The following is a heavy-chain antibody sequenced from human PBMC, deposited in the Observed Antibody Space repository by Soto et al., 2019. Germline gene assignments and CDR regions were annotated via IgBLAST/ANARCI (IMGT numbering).Heavy chain of an antibody. V-gene: IGHV1-46*03. J-gene: IGHJ4*02. CDR2: INPNGGST. CDR3: TRGLAAGDY. D-gene: IGHD6-6*01. Sequence: QVQLVQPGAEVKKPGASVKFSCNSSGYIFTNFYIHWVRQAPGQGLEWMGIINPNGGSTNYAQNFQGRVNMTRDTYTSTVYMDLSSLRSEDTAVYYCTRGLAAGDYWGQGTLITVSS. CDR1: GYIFTNFY.